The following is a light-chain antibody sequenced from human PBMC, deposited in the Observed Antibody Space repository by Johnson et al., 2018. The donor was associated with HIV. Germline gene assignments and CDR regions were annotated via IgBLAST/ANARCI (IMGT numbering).Light chain of an antibody. CDR3: GRWDDSLSTYV. J-gene: IGLJ1*01. CDR1: SCDIGNNY. Sequence: QSVLTQPPSVSAAPGQKVTISCSGSSCDIGNNYVSWHQQLPGTAPKLLIYDNNNRSSGIPDRFSGSKSGTSATLGITGLQTGDEADYYCGRWDDSLSTYVFGTGTKVTVL. CDR2: DNN. V-gene: IGLV1-51*01.